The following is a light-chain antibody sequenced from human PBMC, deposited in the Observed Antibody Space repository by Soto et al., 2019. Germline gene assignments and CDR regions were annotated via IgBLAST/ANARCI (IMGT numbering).Light chain of an antibody. V-gene: IGKV1-5*03. J-gene: IGKJ5*01. Sequence: DIQTTHSPSSLSASVLYRVTITCRASQSISSWLAWFQQKPGKAPKLLIYKASSLESGVPSRFSGTGSGTDFTLTNSRLEPEDFAVFYCQQYGNSPITFGQGTRLEIK. CDR2: KAS. CDR1: QSISSW. CDR3: QQYGNSPIT.